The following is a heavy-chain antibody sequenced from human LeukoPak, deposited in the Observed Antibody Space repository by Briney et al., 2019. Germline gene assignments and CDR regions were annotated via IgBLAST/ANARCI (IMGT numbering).Heavy chain of an antibody. Sequence: SETLSLTCTVSGGSISSSSYYWGWIRQPPGKGLEWIGSIYYSGSTYYNPSLKSRVTISVDTSKNQFSLKLSSVTAADTAVYYCARKELLWFGELSRAGGMDVWGQGTTVTVSS. D-gene: IGHD3-10*01. J-gene: IGHJ6*02. CDR1: GGSISSSSYY. V-gene: IGHV4-39*07. CDR2: IYYSGST. CDR3: ARKELLWFGELSRAGGMDV.